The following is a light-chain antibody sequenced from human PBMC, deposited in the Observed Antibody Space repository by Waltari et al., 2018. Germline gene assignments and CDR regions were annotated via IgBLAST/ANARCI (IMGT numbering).Light chain of an antibody. CDR3: CSYAGSYTSHVV. V-gene: IGLV2-11*01. CDR2: DVS. J-gene: IGLJ2*01. CDR1: SSDVGCYNY. Sequence: QSALTPPRSVSGSPGTSVTISCTGTSSDVGCYNYVSWYQQHPGKAPKLMIYDVSKRPSGVPDRFSGSKSGNTASLTISGLQAEDEADYYCCSYAGSYTSHVVFGGGTKLTVL.